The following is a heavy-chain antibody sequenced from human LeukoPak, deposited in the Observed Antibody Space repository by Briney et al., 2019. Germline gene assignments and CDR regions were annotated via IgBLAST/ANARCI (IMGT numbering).Heavy chain of an antibody. CDR3: ARGPTGGGAYVGDY. Sequence: GGSLRLSCAASELNFENHWMHWVRQVPGKGLEWVSRTDAGGSSTSYADSVRGRFSISRDNGKSTLYLQMNSLRVEDTAVYYCARGPTGGGAYVGDYWGHGTLVTVSS. V-gene: IGHV3-74*01. CDR2: TDAGGSST. J-gene: IGHJ4*01. D-gene: IGHD2-8*02. CDR1: ELNFENHW.